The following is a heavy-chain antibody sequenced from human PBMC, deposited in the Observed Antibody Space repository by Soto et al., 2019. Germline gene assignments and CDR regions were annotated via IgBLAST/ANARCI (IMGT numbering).Heavy chain of an antibody. CDR2: INSDGSST. J-gene: IGHJ4*02. CDR1: GFTFSSYW. CDR3: ASTPLSVYDYDPDVRFDY. Sequence: GGSLRLSCAASGFTFSSYWMHWVRQAPGKGLVWVSRINSDGSSTSYADSVKGRFTISRDNAKNTLYLQMNSLRAEDTAVYYCASTPLSVYDYDPDVRFDYWGQGTLVTVSS. V-gene: IGHV3-74*01. D-gene: IGHD5-12*01.